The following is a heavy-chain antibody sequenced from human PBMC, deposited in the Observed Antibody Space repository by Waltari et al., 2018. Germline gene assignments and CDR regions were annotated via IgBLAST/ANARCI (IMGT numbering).Heavy chain of an antibody. J-gene: IGHJ4*02. Sequence: EVQLVESGGGLVKPGGSLRLSCAASGFTFSSYSMNWVRQAPGTGLEGVSSISSSSSYIYYADSVKGRFTISRDNAKNSLYLQMNSLRAEDTAVYYCARSEGEYYYGSGSYYPTDYWGQGTLVTVSS. CDR2: ISSSSSYI. CDR3: ARSEGEYYYGSGSYYPTDY. D-gene: IGHD3-10*01. V-gene: IGHV3-21*01. CDR1: GFTFSSYS.